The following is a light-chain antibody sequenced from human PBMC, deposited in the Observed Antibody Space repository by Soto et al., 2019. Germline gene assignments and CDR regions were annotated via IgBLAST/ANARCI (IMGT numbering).Light chain of an antibody. CDR2: GVS. CDR1: QSVRSN. V-gene: IGKV3-15*01. J-gene: IGKJ1*01. Sequence: EIVMTQSPATLSVSPGERATLSCRASQSVRSNLAWYQQKPGQAPRLLIYGVSTRATGIPARFSGSGSETEFTLTISSLQSEDFAVYYCQQYNNWPPWTFGQGTNVGVK. CDR3: QQYNNWPPWT.